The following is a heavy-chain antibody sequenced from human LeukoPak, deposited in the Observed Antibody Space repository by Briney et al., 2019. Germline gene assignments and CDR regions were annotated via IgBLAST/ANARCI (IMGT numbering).Heavy chain of an antibody. CDR2: IVGSGGGT. CDR1: GFTFSSYS. CDR3: ARDPNGDYIGAFDF. V-gene: IGHV3-23*01. Sequence: GGSLRLSCAASGFTFSSYSMNRVRQAPGKGLEWVSAIVGSGGGTEYADSVKGRFTISRDNSKNTLYLQMNSLRAEDTAVYYCARDPNGDYIGAFDFRGQGTMVTVSS. J-gene: IGHJ3*01. D-gene: IGHD4-17*01.